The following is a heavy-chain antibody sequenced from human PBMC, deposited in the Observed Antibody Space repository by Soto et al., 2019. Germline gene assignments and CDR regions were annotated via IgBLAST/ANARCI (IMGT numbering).Heavy chain of an antibody. V-gene: IGHV3-11*01. J-gene: IGHJ4*02. Sequence: PGGSLRLSCTVSGFTFSNYYMAWIRQAPGKGLEWISYISTSGTSTFYADSVKGRFTISRDNAMNSLFLQMKSLGVEDTAVYFCARDGVLFRAGFDSWGQGTLVTVSA. D-gene: IGHD3-16*01. CDR1: GFTFSNYY. CDR2: ISTSGTST. CDR3: ARDGVLFRAGFDS.